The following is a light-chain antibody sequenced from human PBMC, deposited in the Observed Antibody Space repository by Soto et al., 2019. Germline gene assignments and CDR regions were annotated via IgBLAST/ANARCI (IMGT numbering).Light chain of an antibody. J-gene: IGLJ3*02. Sequence: QSVLTLPPSASGTPGQRVTISCSGSSSNIGSNYVYWYQQLPGTAPKLLIYRNNQRPSGVPDRFSGSKSGTSASLAISGLRSEDEADYYCAAWDDSLSGRWVFGGGTKLTVL. CDR2: RNN. V-gene: IGLV1-47*01. CDR3: AAWDDSLSGRWV. CDR1: SSNIGSNY.